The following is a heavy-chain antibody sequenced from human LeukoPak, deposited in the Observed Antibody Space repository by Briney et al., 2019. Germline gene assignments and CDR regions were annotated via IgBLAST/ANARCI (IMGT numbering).Heavy chain of an antibody. CDR2: IYYSGNT. CDR3: ARNRYYYGSGNYGVPNWFDP. Sequence: KASETLSLTYTVSGGSISSNSYYWGWIRQSPGKGLEWIGSIYYSGNTYYNPSLKSRVTISVDTSKNQFSLKLSSVTAADTAMYYCARNRYYYGSGNYGVPNWFDPWGQGTLVTVSS. D-gene: IGHD3-10*01. V-gene: IGHV4-39*01. CDR1: GGSISSNSYY. J-gene: IGHJ5*02.